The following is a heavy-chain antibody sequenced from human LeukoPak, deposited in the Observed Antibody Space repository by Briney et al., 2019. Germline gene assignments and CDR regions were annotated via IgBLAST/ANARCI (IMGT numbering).Heavy chain of an antibody. CDR3: ARGTDYSSSDNWFDP. Sequence: SETLSLTCAVYGGSFSGYYWSWIRQPPGKGLEWIGEINHSGSTNYNPSLKRRVTISVDTSKNQFSLKLSSVTAADTAVYYCARGTDYSSSDNWFDPWGQGTLVTVSS. CDR1: GGSFSGYY. D-gene: IGHD6-6*01. J-gene: IGHJ5*02. V-gene: IGHV4-34*01. CDR2: INHSGST.